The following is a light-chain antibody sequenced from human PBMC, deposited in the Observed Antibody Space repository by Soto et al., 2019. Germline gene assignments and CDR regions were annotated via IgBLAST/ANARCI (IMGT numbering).Light chain of an antibody. V-gene: IGLV2-14*03. CDR1: SSDVAGYDYNY. CDR2: DVG. J-gene: IGLJ3*02. Sequence: QSVLTQPASVSGSPGQSITISCTGTSSDVAGYDYNYVSWYQQHPGKAPKLIIYDVGNRPSGVSNRFSRSKSGNTASLIISGLQAEDEADYFCSSHSGSSIVLFGGGTKLTVL. CDR3: SSHSGSSIVL.